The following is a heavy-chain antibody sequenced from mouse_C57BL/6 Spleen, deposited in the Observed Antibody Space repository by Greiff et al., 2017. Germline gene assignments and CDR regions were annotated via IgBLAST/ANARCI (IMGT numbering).Heavy chain of an antibody. Sequence: QVQLQQPGAELVMPGASVKLSCKASGYTFTSYWMHWVKQRPGQGLEWIGEIDPSDSYTNYNQKFKGKSTLTVDKSSSTADMQLSSRTSEDAAVYYCARGEGNSPWFAYWGQGTLVTVSA. V-gene: IGHV1-69*01. J-gene: IGHJ3*01. CDR3: ARGEGNSPWFAY. CDR2: IDPSDSYT. CDR1: GYTFTSYW. D-gene: IGHD2-1*01.